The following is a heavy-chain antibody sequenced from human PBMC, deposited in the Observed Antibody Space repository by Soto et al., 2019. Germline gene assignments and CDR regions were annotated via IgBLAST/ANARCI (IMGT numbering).Heavy chain of an antibody. Sequence: QVQLQESGPGLVTPSETLSLTCTVSGDSVGNENYYWAWNQQSTGKGLEWSGYSYYSGTTNYNSLLKSRVTLSVDTSRNQFSLGLTSLSAAVAAVYFCARSQRGRTAFTFDYWGQGVLVTVSS. CDR1: GDSVGNENYY. D-gene: IGHD1-26*01. CDR2: SYYSGTT. J-gene: IGHJ4*02. V-gene: IGHV4-61*10. CDR3: ARSQRGRTAFTFDY.